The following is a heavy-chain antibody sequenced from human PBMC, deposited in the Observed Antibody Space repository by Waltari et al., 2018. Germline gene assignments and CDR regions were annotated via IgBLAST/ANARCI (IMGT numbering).Heavy chain of an antibody. CDR1: GLTFSSYE. CDR2: IRSSGSTI. D-gene: IGHD3-3*01. J-gene: IGHJ6*02. CDR3: ARGVTIFGVVTNSYYYYGMDV. V-gene: IGHV3-48*03. Sequence: EVQLVESGGGLVQPGGSLRLSCAASGLTFSSYEMNWVRQAPGKGVEWVSYIRSSGSTIYYADSVKGRFTISRDNAKNSLYLQMNSLRAEDTAVYYCARGVTIFGVVTNSYYYYGMDVWGQGTTVTVSS.